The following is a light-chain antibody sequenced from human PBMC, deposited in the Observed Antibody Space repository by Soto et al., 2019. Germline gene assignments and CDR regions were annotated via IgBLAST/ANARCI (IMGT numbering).Light chain of an antibody. Sequence: DVQMTQSPSSLSASVGDRVTITCRASQDINSYLAWYQQKPGNAPKFLIYAASSLQTGVPSRFSGSESGTDFTLTISNLQPEDSATYYCQQYNIYPLTFGGGTKVEIK. J-gene: IGKJ4*01. CDR2: AAS. V-gene: IGKV1D-16*01. CDR3: QQYNIYPLT. CDR1: QDINSY.